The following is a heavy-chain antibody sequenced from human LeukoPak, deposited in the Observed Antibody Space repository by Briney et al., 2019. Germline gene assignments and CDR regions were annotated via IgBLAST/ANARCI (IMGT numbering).Heavy chain of an antibody. V-gene: IGHV3-7*04. CDR2: IKQDGSEK. D-gene: IGHD7-27*01. CDR3: GRFTRSGDSVY. CDR1: GFTFSSYW. Sequence: GGSLRLSCAASGFTFSSYWMSWVRQAPGKGLEWVANIKQDGSEKQYVDSVKGRFAISRDNAENSLYLQMDSLKAEDTAVYYCGRFTRSGDSVYWGQGTLVTVSS. J-gene: IGHJ4*02.